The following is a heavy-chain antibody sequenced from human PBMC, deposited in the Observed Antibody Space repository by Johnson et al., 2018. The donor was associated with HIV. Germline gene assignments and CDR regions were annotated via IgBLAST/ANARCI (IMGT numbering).Heavy chain of an antibody. V-gene: IGHV3-11*04. CDR3: ASDILIGTTRFDHDAFDI. J-gene: IGHJ3*02. CDR2: ISSSGDTT. D-gene: IGHD1-20*01. Sequence: QVQLVESGGGLVKPGGSLRLSCAASGFTFSDYYMSWIRQAPGKGLEWISYISSSGDTTHYADSVKGRFTISRDNSKNSLYLQMNSLRVEDTGVYYCASDILIGTTRFDHDAFDIWGQGTMVTVSS. CDR1: GFTFSDYY.